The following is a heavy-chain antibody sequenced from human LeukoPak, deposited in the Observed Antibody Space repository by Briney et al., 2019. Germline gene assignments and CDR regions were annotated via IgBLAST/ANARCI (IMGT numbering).Heavy chain of an antibody. CDR3: AELGITMIGGV. D-gene: IGHD3-10*02. Sequence: GGSLRLSCAASGFTFSSYSMNWVRQAPGKGLEWVSAISGSGGSTYYADSVKGRSTISRDNAKNSLYLQMNSLRAEDTAVYYCAELGITMIGGVWGKGTTVTISS. V-gene: IGHV3-23*01. CDR2: ISGSGGST. J-gene: IGHJ6*04. CDR1: GFTFSSYS.